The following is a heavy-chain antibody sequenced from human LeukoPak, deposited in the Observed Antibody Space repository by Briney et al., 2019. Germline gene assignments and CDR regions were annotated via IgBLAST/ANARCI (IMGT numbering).Heavy chain of an antibody. J-gene: IGHJ4*02. CDR3: AKGHSRAGIITNFDY. CDR2: ISGTGDST. Sequence: GGSLRLSCAASGFTFSSYWMTWVRQAPGRGLEWVSGISGTGDSTYYADSVKGRFAISRDNSQNTLSLQMNSLRAEDTALYYCAKGHSRAGIITNFDYWGQGTLVTVSS. V-gene: IGHV3-23*01. CDR1: GFTFSSYW. D-gene: IGHD1-14*01.